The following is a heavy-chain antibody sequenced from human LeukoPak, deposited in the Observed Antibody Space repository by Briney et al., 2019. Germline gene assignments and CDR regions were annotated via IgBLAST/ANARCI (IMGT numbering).Heavy chain of an antibody. V-gene: IGHV3-23*01. D-gene: IGHD3-10*01. CDR2: ISGSGGST. CDR3: AKSMVRHDAFDI. CDR1: GFTFRTYA. Sequence: GGSLRLSCAASGFTFRTYAMSWVRQAPGKGLEWVSAISGSGGSTYYADSVKGRFTISRDNSKNTLYLQMNSLRAEDTAVYYCAKSMVRHDAFDIWGQGTMVTVSS. J-gene: IGHJ3*02.